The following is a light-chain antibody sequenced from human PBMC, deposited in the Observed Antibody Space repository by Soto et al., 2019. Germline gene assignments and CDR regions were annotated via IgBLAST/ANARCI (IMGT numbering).Light chain of an antibody. V-gene: IGKV3-20*01. J-gene: IGKJ1*01. CDR2: GAS. CDR3: QQYGDLPWT. Sequence: ALTQSPCTLSSSPGERSTLSCSASQAVSSNYLAWYQQKPGQAPRLLISGASGRATGVPDRFSGSGSGTEFTLTIDRLESEDFAVYFCQQYGDLPWTFGQGTKVDIK. CDR1: QAVSSNY.